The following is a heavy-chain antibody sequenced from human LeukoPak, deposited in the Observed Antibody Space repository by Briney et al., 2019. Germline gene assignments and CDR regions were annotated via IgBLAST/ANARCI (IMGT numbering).Heavy chain of an antibody. CDR3: ARVVKYLRPPFYYFDY. CDR2: INHSGST. Sequence: SETLSLTCAVYGGSFSGYYWSWIRQPPGKGLEWIGEINHSGSTNYNPSLKSRVTISVDTSKNQFSLKLSSVTAADTAVYYCARVVKYLRPPFYYFDYWGQGTLVTVSS. J-gene: IGHJ4*02. CDR1: GGSFSGYY. D-gene: IGHD2-2*02. V-gene: IGHV4-34*01.